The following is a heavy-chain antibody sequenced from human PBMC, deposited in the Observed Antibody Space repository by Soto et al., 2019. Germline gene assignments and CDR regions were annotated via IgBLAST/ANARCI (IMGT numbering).Heavy chain of an antibody. Sequence: SLRVSCAASGFTFDDYAMHWGRQAPGKGLEWVSGISWNSGSIGYADSVKGRFTISRDNAKNSLYLQMNSLRAEDTALYYCAKDTYYDILPGPTFDYWGQGTLVTVST. CDR2: ISWNSGSI. CDR3: AKDTYYDILPGPTFDY. V-gene: IGHV3-9*01. J-gene: IGHJ4*02. D-gene: IGHD3-9*01. CDR1: GFTFDDYA.